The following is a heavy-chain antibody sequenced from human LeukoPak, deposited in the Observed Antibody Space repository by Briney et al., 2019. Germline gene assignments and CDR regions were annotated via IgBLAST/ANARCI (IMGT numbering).Heavy chain of an antibody. J-gene: IGHJ4*02. CDR2: ISGGGDIT. V-gene: IGHV3-23*01. CDR1: GFTLSSYA. D-gene: IGHD2-2*01. CDR3: ATCPAPYSCFGLQLGY. Sequence: GGSLRLSCAASGFTLSSYALSWVRPAPGRGLAWVSLISGGGDITYYADSVKGRFTISRDNSRNTLYLQMNSLRAEDTAVYYCATCPAPYSCFGLQLGYWGQGTLVTVSS.